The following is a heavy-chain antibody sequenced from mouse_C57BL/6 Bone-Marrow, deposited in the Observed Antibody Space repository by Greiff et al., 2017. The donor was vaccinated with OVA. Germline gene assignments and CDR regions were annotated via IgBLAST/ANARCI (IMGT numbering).Heavy chain of an antibody. J-gene: IGHJ2*01. CDR3: ASITTDFDY. D-gene: IGHD1-1*01. CDR2: ISSGSSTI. V-gene: IGHV5-17*01. CDR1: GFTFSDYG. Sequence: EVQLVESGGGLVKPGGSLKLSCAASGFTFSDYGMPWVRQAPEKGLEWVAYISSGSSTIYYADTVKGRFTISRDNAKNTLFLQMTSLRSEDTAMYCCASITTDFDYWGQGTTLTVSS.